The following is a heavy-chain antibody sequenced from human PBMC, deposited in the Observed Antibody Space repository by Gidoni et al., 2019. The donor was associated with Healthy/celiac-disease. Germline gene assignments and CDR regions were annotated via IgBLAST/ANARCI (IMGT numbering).Heavy chain of an antibody. J-gene: IGHJ6*02. Sequence: VQLVQSGAEVKKPGESLKISCTGSGYTFTSYWIGWVRQMPGKGLEWMGIIYPGDSDTRYIPSFQGQVTISADNSISNAYLQWSSLKASDTAMYYCARRGEPNKVSSGSSYDLGYGMDVWGQGTTVTVSS. V-gene: IGHV5-51*01. CDR1: GYTFTSYW. CDR3: ARRGEPNKVSSGSSYDLGYGMDV. D-gene: IGHD3-10*01. CDR2: IYPGDSDT.